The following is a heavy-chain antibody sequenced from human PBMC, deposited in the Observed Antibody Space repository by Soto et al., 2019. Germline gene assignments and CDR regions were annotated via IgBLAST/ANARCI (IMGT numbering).Heavy chain of an antibody. Sequence: GESLKISCKGSGYSFTSYWIGWVRQMPGKGLEWMGIIYPGDSDTRYSPSFQGQVTISADKSISTAYLQWSSLKASDTAMYYCARPLRIAAAGTVRSFYYYGMDVWGQGTTVTVSS. CDR1: GYSFTSYW. V-gene: IGHV5-51*01. D-gene: IGHD6-13*01. CDR3: ARPLRIAAAGTVRSFYYYGMDV. J-gene: IGHJ6*02. CDR2: IYPGDSDT.